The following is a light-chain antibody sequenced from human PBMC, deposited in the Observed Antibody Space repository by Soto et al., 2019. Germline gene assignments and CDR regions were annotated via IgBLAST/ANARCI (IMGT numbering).Light chain of an antibody. V-gene: IGLV1-44*01. CDR2: SSS. CDR1: SSNIGSKA. Sequence: QSVLTQPPSASGTPGQRVTISCSGSSSNIGSKAVNWYQHLPGTAPKLLIYSSSQRPSGVPDRFSGSKSGTSASRAISGLQSEDEADYYCAAWDDSLKGVVFGGGTKLTVL. CDR3: AAWDDSLKGVV. J-gene: IGLJ2*01.